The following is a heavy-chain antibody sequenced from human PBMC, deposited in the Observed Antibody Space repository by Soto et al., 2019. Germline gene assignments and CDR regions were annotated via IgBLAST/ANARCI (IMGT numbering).Heavy chain of an antibody. D-gene: IGHD2-21*01. CDR3: ARDLYCGGSCIDTFGI. CDR2: IYSGGNT. V-gene: IGHV3-53*01. J-gene: IGHJ3*02. CDR1: GFTVSSNY. Sequence: LRLSCAVSGFTVSSNYMSWVRQAPGKGLEWVSVIYSGGNTYYADSVRGRFTISRDNSKNTLYLQMNSLRAEDTAVYYCARDLYCGGSCIDTFGIWGQGTIVTVSS.